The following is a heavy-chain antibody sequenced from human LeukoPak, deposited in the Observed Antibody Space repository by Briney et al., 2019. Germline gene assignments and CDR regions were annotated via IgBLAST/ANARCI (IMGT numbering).Heavy chain of an antibody. V-gene: IGHV5-51*01. CDR3: ARQVQNDRGVIDY. Sequence: GESLKISCKGSGYSFTSYWIGWARQMPGKGLEWMGIIYPGDSDTRYSPSFQGQVTISADKSISTAYLQWSSLKASDTAMYYCARQVQNDRGVIDYWGQGTLVTVSS. J-gene: IGHJ4*02. CDR1: GYSFTSYW. CDR2: IYPGDSDT. D-gene: IGHD3-10*01.